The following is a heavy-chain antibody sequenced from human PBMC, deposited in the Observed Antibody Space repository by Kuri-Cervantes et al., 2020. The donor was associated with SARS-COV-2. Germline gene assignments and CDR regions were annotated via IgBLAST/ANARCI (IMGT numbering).Heavy chain of an antibody. Sequence: GSLRLSCAVYGGSFSGYYWSWIRQPPGKGLEWIGEINHSGSTNYNPSLKSRVTISVDTSKNQFSLKLSSVTAADTAVYYCARGRKNVSSGAARPTRYDPWGQGTLVTGSS. CDR2: INHSGST. CDR3: ARGRKNVSSGAARPTRYDP. J-gene: IGHJ5*02. D-gene: IGHD6-6*01. V-gene: IGHV4-34*01. CDR1: GGSFSGYY.